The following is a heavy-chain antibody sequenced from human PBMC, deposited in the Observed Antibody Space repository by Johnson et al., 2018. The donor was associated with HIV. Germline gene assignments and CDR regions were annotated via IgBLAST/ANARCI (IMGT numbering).Heavy chain of an antibody. J-gene: IGHJ3*02. CDR2: ISYDGSNK. CDR1: GFTVSSNY. D-gene: IGHD4-17*01. CDR3: ARSMTTVTVAFVI. Sequence: QVQLVESGGGLVQPGGSLRLSCAASGFTVSSNYMSWVRQAPGKGLEWVAVISYDGSNKYYADSVKGRFTISRDNSKNTRYLQMNSRRAEDTAVYYCARSMTTVTVAFVIWGQGTMVTVSS. V-gene: IGHV3-30-3*01.